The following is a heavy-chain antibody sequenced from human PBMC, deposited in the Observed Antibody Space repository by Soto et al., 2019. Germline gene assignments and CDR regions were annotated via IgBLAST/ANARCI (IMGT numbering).Heavy chain of an antibody. CDR3: ARSSPWLDY. Sequence: SETLSLTCAVSGGSISSSNWWSWVRQAPGKGLEWIGEIYHGGSTNYNPSLKSRVTISLEKSKNQFSLKLSSVTAADTAVYYCARSSPWLDYWGQGTLVTVSP. J-gene: IGHJ4*02. CDR2: IYHGGST. CDR1: GGSISSSNW. D-gene: IGHD5-18*01. V-gene: IGHV4-4*02.